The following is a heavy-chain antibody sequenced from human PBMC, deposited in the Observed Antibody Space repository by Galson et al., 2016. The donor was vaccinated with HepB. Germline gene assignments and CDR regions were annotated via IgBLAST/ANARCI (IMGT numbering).Heavy chain of an antibody. CDR2: VYPGGSP. CDR3: AGRPEYYSNNNGFDP. Sequence: FSGSYWSWIRQSPGKGLEWIGEVYPGGSPNYSPSLKSRVTISVATSKSQFSLKLRSVTAADTAVYYCAGRPEYYSNNNGFDPWGQGTLGTVSS. D-gene: IGHD4-11*01. V-gene: IGHV4-34*01. CDR1: FSGSY. J-gene: IGHJ5*02.